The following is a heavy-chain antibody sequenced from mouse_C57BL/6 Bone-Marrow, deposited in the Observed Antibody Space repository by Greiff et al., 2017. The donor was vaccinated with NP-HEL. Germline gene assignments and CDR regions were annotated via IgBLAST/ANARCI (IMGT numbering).Heavy chain of an antibody. J-gene: IGHJ2*01. CDR1: GYTFTSYW. CDR3: ARSGELGAYYFDY. CDR2: IDPSDSYT. V-gene: IGHV1-69*01. Sequence: VQLQQPGAELVMPGASVKLSCKASGYTFTSYWMHWVKQRPGQGLEWIGEIDPSDSYTNYNQKFKGKSTLTVDKSSSTAYMQLSSLTSEDSAVYYCARSGELGAYYFDYWGQGTTLTVSS.